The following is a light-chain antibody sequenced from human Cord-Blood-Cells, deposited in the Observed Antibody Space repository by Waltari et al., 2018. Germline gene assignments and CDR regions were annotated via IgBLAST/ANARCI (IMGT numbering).Light chain of an antibody. V-gene: IGKV1-5*03. J-gene: IGKJ1*01. CDR3: QQYNSYSWT. CDR1: QSISSW. CDR2: KAS. Sequence: DIQMTQSPSTLSASVGDRLTITVRASQSISSWLAWYQQKPGKAPKLLIYKASSLESGVPSRFSGSGSGTEFTLTISSLQPDDFATYYCQQYNSYSWTFGQGTKVEIK.